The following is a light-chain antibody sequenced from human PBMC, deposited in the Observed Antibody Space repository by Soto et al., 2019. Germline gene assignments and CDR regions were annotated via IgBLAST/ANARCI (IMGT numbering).Light chain of an antibody. Sequence: QSALTQPASVSGSPGQSITISCTGTSSDVGSYNLVSWYQHHPGKAPKLIIYEVTKRPSGVPNRFSGSKSGNTASLTISGLQAEDEADYYCCSYAGSSTLPYVFGAGTQLTVL. CDR2: EVT. CDR1: SSDVGSYNL. CDR3: CSYAGSSTLPYV. V-gene: IGLV2-23*02. J-gene: IGLJ7*01.